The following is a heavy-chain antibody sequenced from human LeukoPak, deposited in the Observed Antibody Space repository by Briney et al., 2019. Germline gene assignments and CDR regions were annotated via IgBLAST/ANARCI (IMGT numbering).Heavy chain of an antibody. CDR3: ARRGLRAQLWLVEATRKNWFDP. CDR2: INHSGST. J-gene: IGHJ5*02. CDR1: GGSISSSSYY. D-gene: IGHD5-18*01. Sequence: SETLSLTCTVSGGSISSSSYYWSWIRQPPGKGLEWIGEINHSGSTNYNPSLKSRVTISVDTSKNQFSLKLSSVTAADTAVYYCARRGLRAQLWLVEATRKNWFDPWGQGTLVTVSS. V-gene: IGHV4-39*07.